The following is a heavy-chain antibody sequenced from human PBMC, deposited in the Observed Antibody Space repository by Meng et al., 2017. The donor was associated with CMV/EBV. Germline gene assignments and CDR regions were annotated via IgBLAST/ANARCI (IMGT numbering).Heavy chain of an antibody. Sequence: GESLKISCAASGFTFSSYAMSWVRQAPGKGLEWVSAISGSGGSTYYADSVKGRFTLSSDNSKNTLYLQMNSLRAEDTAVYYCAKVGSGSYYGRPYYYYGMDVWGQGTTVTVSS. CDR3: AKVGSGSYYGRPYYYYGMDV. CDR1: GFTFSSYA. V-gene: IGHV3-23*01. J-gene: IGHJ6*02. D-gene: IGHD3-10*01. CDR2: ISGSGGST.